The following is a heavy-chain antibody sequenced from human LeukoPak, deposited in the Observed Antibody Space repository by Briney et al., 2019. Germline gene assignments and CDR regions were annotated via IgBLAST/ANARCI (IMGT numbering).Heavy chain of an antibody. CDR3: ARDSLGFRAFDI. V-gene: IGHV4-34*01. CDR1: GVSFSGYY. D-gene: IGHD3-16*01. Sequence: SETLSLTCAVYGVSFSGYYWSWIRQPPGKGLEWIGEINHSGSTNYNPSHKSQVTISVDTSKDQFYLKLSSVTAADTAVYYCARDSLGFRAFDIWGQGTMITVSP. CDR2: INHSGST. J-gene: IGHJ3*02.